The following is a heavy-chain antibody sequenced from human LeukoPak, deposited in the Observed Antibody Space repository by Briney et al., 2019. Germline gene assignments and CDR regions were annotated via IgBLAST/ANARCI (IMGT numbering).Heavy chain of an antibody. CDR3: VSGTIGGDKGYYFEF. J-gene: IGHJ4*02. CDR1: GGSISSYY. CDR2: IYTSGST. Sequence: SETLSLTRTVSGGSISSYYWSWIRQPAGKGPEWIGRIYTSGSTNYNPSLQSRVTMSVDTSKNQFSLKLSYVTAADTDVYYCVSGTIGGDKGYYFEFWGQSTVLTVSS. D-gene: IGHD1-26*01. V-gene: IGHV4-4*07.